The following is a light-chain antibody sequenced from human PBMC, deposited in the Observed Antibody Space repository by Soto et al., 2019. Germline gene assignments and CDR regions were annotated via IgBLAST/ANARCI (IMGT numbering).Light chain of an antibody. Sequence: HSALTQPASVSGSPGQSITISCTGTSSDVGGYNYVSWYQQHPGKAPKLMIYDVSNRPSGVSNRFSGSKSGNTASLTISGIQAEDEADYYCSSYPSSSTLVVFGGGTKVTVL. V-gene: IGLV2-14*01. J-gene: IGLJ2*01. CDR2: DVS. CDR3: SSYPSSSTLVV. CDR1: SSDVGGYNY.